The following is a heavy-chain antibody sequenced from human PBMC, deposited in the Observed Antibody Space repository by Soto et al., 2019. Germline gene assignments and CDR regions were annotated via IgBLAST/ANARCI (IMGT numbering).Heavy chain of an antibody. Sequence: SCAASGFTFSSYSMNWVRQAPGKGLEWVSSISSSSSYIYYADSVKGRFTISRDNAKNSLYLQMNSLRAEDTAVYYCARTSGGYSYGFGFWGQGTLVTVSS. CDR3: ARTSGGYSYGFGF. V-gene: IGHV3-21*01. D-gene: IGHD5-18*01. CDR1: GFTFSSYS. J-gene: IGHJ4*02. CDR2: ISSSSSYI.